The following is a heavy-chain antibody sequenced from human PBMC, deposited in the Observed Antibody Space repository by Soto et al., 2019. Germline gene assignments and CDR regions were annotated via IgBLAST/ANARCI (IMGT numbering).Heavy chain of an antibody. CDR2: VYQTGRT. Sequence: QVQLQESGPGLVKPSETLSLTCTVSGGSFKSGSYSWSWIRQPPGKGLEWIGYVYQTGRTSYNPYLKSRDSISKDTSKNQFAMNLDSVTAADTAVYFCARDFAYFDSWGQGTLVTVSS. CDR3: ARDFAYFDS. D-gene: IGHD3-3*01. CDR1: GGSFKSGSYS. V-gene: IGHV4-61*01. J-gene: IGHJ4*02.